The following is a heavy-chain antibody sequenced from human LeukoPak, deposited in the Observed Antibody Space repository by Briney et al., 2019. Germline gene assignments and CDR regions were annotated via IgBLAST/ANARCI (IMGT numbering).Heavy chain of an antibody. CDR1: GGSCSGYY. D-gene: IGHD3-16*02. Sequence: SETLSLTCAVYGGSCSGYYWSWIRQPPGKGLGWIGEINHSGSTNYNPSLKSRVTISVDTSKNQFSLKLSSVTAADTAVFYCARRLRLGELSLFDPWGQGTLVTVSS. CDR3: ARRLRLGELSLFDP. V-gene: IGHV4-34*01. J-gene: IGHJ5*02. CDR2: INHSGST.